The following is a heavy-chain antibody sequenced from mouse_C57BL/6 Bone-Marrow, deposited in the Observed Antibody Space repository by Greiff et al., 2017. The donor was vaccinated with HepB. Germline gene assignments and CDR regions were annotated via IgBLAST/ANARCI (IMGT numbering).Heavy chain of an antibody. Sequence: VQLKESGPGLVKPSQSLSLTCSVTGYSITSGYYWNWIRQFPGNKLEWMGYISYDGSNNYNPSLKNRISITRDTSKNQFFLKLNSVTTEDTATYYCARDYPNSYFDYWGQGTTLTVSS. CDR2: ISYDGSN. V-gene: IGHV3-6*01. CDR3: ARDYPNSYFDY. J-gene: IGHJ2*01. CDR1: GYSITSGYY. D-gene: IGHD4-1*01.